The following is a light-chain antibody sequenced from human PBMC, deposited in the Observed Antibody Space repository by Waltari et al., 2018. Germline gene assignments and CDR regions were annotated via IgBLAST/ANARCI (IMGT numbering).Light chain of an antibody. J-gene: IGLJ2*01. CDR2: EAS. V-gene: IGLV2-23*01. CDR1: SSDVGGYSL. CDR3: CSYAGSSTRVV. Sequence: QSALTQPASVSGSHGQSITIPCPGTSSDVGGYSLVPWYQQHPGKAPELMIYEASTRPSGVSNRFSGSKSGNTASLTISGLQAEDEADYYCCSYAGSSTRVVFGGGTKLTVL.